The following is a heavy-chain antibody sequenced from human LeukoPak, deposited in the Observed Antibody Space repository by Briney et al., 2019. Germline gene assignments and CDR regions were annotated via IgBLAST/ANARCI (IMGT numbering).Heavy chain of an antibody. V-gene: IGHV4-34*01. CDR3: ARGSDGSENSYRNWFDP. CDR2: ISHSGSP. CDR1: GGTFSGYY. D-gene: IGHD3-10*01. Sequence: SETLSLTCAVYGGTFSGYYWTWVRQAPGKGLGWIGEISHSGSPYYNPSLKSRVTISVDTSKNQFSLQLNSVTAADSAVYYCARGSDGSENSYRNWFDPWGQGTLVTVSS. J-gene: IGHJ5*02.